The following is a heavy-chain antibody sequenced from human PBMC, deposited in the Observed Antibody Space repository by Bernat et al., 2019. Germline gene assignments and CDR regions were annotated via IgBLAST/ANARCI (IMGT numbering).Heavy chain of an antibody. D-gene: IGHD2-2*01. CDR3: ARDRVVPAAIGSGLDAFDI. CDR1: GYTFTSYA. CDR2: INAGNGNT. V-gene: IGHV1-3*01. Sequence: QVQLVQSGAEVKKPGASVKVSCKASGYTFTSYAMRWVRQAPGQRLEWMGWINAGNGNTKYSHKFQGRVTITRDTSASTAYMELSSLRSEDTAVYYCARDRVVPAAIGSGLDAFDIWGQGTMVTVSS. J-gene: IGHJ3*02.